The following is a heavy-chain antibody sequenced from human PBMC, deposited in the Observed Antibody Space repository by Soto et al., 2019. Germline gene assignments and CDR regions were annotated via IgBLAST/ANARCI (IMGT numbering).Heavy chain of an antibody. CDR1: GFSFSSYA. D-gene: IGHD5-12*01. CDR3: AKGSIEYSASVDN. Sequence: DVQLLESGGGLVQPGGSLRLSCAASGFSFSSYAMVWVRQAPGKGLEWVGVISARGGSSYFADSVKGRFTRSRDNAKRVWSLEMNSLRAEDTAIYFCAKGSIEYSASVDNWGQGTLVVVSS. CDR2: ISARGGSS. V-gene: IGHV3-23*01. J-gene: IGHJ4*02.